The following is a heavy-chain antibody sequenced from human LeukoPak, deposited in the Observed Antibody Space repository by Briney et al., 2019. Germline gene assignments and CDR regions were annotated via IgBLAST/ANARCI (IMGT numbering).Heavy chain of an antibody. J-gene: IGHJ2*01. CDR3: ARGGYTFYWYFDL. V-gene: IGHV3-21*01. Sequence: GGSLRLSCAASGFTFSSYSMNWVRQAPGKGLEWVSSISSSSSYIYYADSVKGRFIISRDNAKNSLYLHMNSLSAEDTAVYYCARGGYTFYWYFDLWGRGTLVTVSS. D-gene: IGHD3-16*01. CDR1: GFTFSSYS. CDR2: ISSSSSYI.